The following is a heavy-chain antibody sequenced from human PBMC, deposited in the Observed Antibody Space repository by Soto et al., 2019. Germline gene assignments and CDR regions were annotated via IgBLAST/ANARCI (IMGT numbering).Heavy chain of an antibody. CDR3: AKDPTPDIVVVPAAIPFHY. CDR1: GFTFSSYA. Sequence: GGSLRLSCAASGFTFSSYAMSWVRQAQGKGLEWVSAISGSGGSTYYADSVKGRFTISGDNSKNTLYLQMNSLRAEDTAVYYCAKDPTPDIVVVPAAIPFHYWGQGTLVTVSS. J-gene: IGHJ4*02. V-gene: IGHV3-23*01. CDR2: ISGSGGST. D-gene: IGHD2-2*02.